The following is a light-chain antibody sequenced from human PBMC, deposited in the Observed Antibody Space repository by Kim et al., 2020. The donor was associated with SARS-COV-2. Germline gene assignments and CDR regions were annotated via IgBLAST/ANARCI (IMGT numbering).Light chain of an antibody. CDR1: SLRNYY. CDR3: NSRDSSGNHLGV. CDR2: GKN. J-gene: IGLJ1*01. Sequence: GQKVRITCKGDSLRNYYASWYQQKPGQAPVLVIYGKNNRPSGIPDRFSGSSSGNTASMTITGAQAEDEADYYCNSRDSSGNHLGVFGTGTKVTVL. V-gene: IGLV3-19*01.